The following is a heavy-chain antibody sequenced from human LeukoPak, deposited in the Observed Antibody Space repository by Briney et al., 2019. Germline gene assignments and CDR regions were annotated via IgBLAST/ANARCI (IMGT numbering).Heavy chain of an antibody. V-gene: IGHV3-21*04. Sequence: GGSLRLSCAASGFTFSSYSMNWVRQAPGKGLEWVSSISSSRSYIYYADSVKGRFTISRDNAKNSLYLQMNSLRAEDTAVYYCARDHRDYVWGSYRYIDYWGQGTLVTVSS. CDR2: ISSSRSYI. CDR3: ARDHRDYVWGSYRYIDY. CDR1: GFTFSSYS. D-gene: IGHD3-16*02. J-gene: IGHJ4*02.